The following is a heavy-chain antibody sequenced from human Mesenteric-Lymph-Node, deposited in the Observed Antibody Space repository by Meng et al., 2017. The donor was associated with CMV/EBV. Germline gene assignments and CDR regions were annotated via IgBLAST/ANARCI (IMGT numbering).Heavy chain of an antibody. CDR1: GGSVSRNNYY. J-gene: IGHJ4*02. CDR3: ARRGTNGWYDY. V-gene: IGHV4-61*01. D-gene: IGHD6-19*01. CDR2: ISSSGST. Sequence: SETLSLTCTVSGGSVSRNNYYWSWILQPPGKGLEWLGYISSSGSTHYHPSLKNRVSISVDTSKHQFSLNLRSVTAADTAIYYCARRGTNGWYDYWGQGTLVTVSS.